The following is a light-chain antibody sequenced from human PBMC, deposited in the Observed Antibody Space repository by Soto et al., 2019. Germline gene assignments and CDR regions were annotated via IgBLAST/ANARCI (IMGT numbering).Light chain of an antibody. CDR1: QSVSSN. Sequence: EIVMTQSPATLSVSPGERATLSCMASQSVSSNLAWYQQKPGQAPRLLIYGASTRATGIPARFSGSGSGTEFTLTISSLQSEDFAVYYCQQYNNWLITFGQGTRLGIK. J-gene: IGKJ5*01. CDR3: QQYNNWLIT. V-gene: IGKV3-15*01. CDR2: GAS.